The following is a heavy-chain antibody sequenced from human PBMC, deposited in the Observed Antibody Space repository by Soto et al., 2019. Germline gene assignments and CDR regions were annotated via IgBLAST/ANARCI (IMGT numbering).Heavy chain of an antibody. CDR3: ARVRTIMITFGGVIAENWFDP. J-gene: IGHJ5*02. Sequence: TGGSLRLSCAASGFTFSSYWMSWVRQAPGKGLEWVANIKQDGSEKYYVDSVKGRFTISRDNAKNSLYLQMNSLRAEDTAVYYCARVRTIMITFGGVIAENWFDPWGQGTLVTVSS. V-gene: IGHV3-7*03. D-gene: IGHD3-16*02. CDR2: IKQDGSEK. CDR1: GFTFSSYW.